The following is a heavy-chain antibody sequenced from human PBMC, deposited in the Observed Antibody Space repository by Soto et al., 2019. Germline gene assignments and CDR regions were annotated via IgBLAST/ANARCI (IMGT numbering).Heavy chain of an antibody. CDR2: LSSSSSYI. V-gene: IGHV3-21*01. D-gene: IGHD3-22*01. Sequence: EVQLVESGGGLVKPGGSLRLSCAASGFTFSSYSMNWVRQAPGKGLEWVSSLSSSSSYIDYADSVKGRFTISRDNAKNSLYLQMNRLRAEDTAVYYYARGYHYYDSSGYDKWDAFDIWGQGTMVTVSS. J-gene: IGHJ3*02. CDR1: GFTFSSYS. CDR3: ARGYHYYDSSGYDKWDAFDI.